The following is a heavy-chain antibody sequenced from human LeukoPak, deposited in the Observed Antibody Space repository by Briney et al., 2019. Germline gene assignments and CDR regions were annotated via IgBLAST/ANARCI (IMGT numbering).Heavy chain of an antibody. CDR2: INPNSGST. CDR1: GYTFTGYY. J-gene: IGHJ3*02. Sequence: VASVKVSCXASGYTFTGYYMHWVRQAPGQGLEWMGWINPNSGSTNYAQKFQGRVTMTRDTSISTAYMELSRLRSDDTAVYYCARDLGAVAGTRSAFDIWGQGTMVTVSS. V-gene: IGHV1-2*02. CDR3: ARDLGAVAGTRSAFDI. D-gene: IGHD6-19*01.